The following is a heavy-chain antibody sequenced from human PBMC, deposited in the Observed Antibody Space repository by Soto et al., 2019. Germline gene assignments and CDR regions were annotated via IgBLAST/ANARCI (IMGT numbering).Heavy chain of an antibody. CDR3: AGTHAEAVAPYYYGMDV. D-gene: IGHD6-19*01. Sequence: QVQLVQSGAEVKKPGSSVKVSCKASGGTFSSYAISWVRQSPGQGLEWMGGIIPIFGTANYAQKFQGRVKITADESTSTAYMELSSLRSEDTAVYYCAGTHAEAVAPYYYGMDVGGQGTTVTVSS. J-gene: IGHJ6*02. V-gene: IGHV1-69*01. CDR1: GGTFSSYA. CDR2: IIPIFGTA.